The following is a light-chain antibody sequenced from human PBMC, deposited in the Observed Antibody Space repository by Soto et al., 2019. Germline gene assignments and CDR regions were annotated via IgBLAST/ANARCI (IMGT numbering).Light chain of an antibody. CDR3: QQYNNWPPIT. Sequence: EVVLKQSPDTLSVSPGERATLSCRASQSVSSKLAWYQQKPGQAPRLLIYGASTRATGIPARFSGSGSGTEFTLTISSLQSEDFAVYYCQQYNNWPPITFGQGTRLEI. CDR1: QSVSSK. CDR2: GAS. V-gene: IGKV3D-15*01. J-gene: IGKJ5*01.